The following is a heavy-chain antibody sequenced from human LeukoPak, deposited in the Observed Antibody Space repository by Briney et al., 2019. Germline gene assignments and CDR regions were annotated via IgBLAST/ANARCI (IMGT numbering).Heavy chain of an antibody. CDR1: GYTFTSYD. D-gene: IGHD4-17*01. CDR3: ARISDFQYGDYPFDY. J-gene: IGHJ4*02. V-gene: IGHV1-8*01. Sequence: ASVTVSCKASGYTFTSYDINWVRQATGQGLEWMGWMNPNSGNTGYAQKFQGRVTMTRNTSISTAYMELSSLRSEDTAVYYCARISDFQYGDYPFDYWGQGTLVTVSS. CDR2: MNPNSGNT.